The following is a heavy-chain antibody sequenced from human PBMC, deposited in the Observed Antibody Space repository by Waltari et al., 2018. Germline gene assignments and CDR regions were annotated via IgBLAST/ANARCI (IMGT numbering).Heavy chain of an antibody. Sequence: QVQLQESGPGLVKPSETLSLTCAVSNFYISDGYYWGWIRQSPGKGLEWIGRIYHSGTTHYDPSLEGRVTISVDRSRNQFSLKVTSVSAADTAVYFCARDQRFLESLYPYYYALDAWGRGITVTVSS. J-gene: IGHJ6*02. CDR1: NFYISDGYY. V-gene: IGHV4-38-2*02. D-gene: IGHD3-3*01. CDR2: IYHSGTT. CDR3: ARDQRFLESLYPYYYALDA.